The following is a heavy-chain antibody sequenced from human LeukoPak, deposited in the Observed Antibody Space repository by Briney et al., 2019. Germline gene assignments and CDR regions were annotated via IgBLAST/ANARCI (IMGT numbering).Heavy chain of an antibody. J-gene: IGHJ5*02. Sequence: SETLSLTCAVYRGSFSGYYWSWIRQPPGKGLEWIGEINHSGSTNYNPSLKSRVTISVDTSKNQFSLKLSSVTAADTAVYYCARVDYVWGSYPGWFDPWGQGTLVTVSS. CDR1: RGSFSGYY. V-gene: IGHV4-34*01. D-gene: IGHD3-16*02. CDR3: ARVDYVWGSYPGWFDP. CDR2: INHSGST.